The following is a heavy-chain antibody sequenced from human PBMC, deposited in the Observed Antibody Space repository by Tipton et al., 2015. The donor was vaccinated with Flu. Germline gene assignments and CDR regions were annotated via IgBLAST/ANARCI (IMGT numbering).Heavy chain of an antibody. CDR2: VYHTGST. V-gene: IGHV4-38-2*01. Sequence: LRLSCAVSGYSISSGYYWGWIRQPPGQGLEWIGSVYHTGSTYYNPSLKSRAVISVDTSKNQFSLRLTSVTAADTAIYYCARLSFYDVDLKNFYFEDWGQGTLVTVSS. D-gene: IGHD3-10*02. CDR3: ARLSFYDVDLKNFYFED. J-gene: IGHJ4*02. CDR1: GYSISSGYY.